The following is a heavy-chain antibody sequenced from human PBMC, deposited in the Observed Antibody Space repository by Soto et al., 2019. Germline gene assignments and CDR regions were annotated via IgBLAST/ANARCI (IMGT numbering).Heavy chain of an antibody. V-gene: IGHV1-18*01. CDR2: ISAYNGNI. CDR3: ARVRQLVVYFYYYKDV. Sequence: QVQLLQSGAEVKKPGASVKVSCKASGYTFTNYGITWVRQAPGQGLEWMGWISAYNGNIQYKQRLQGRVTMTTDKTKSTNYMELRVLRSDDTAVYYCARVRQLVVYFYYYKDVWGKGTTVTVSS. CDR1: GYTFTNYG. J-gene: IGHJ6*03. D-gene: IGHD6-6*01.